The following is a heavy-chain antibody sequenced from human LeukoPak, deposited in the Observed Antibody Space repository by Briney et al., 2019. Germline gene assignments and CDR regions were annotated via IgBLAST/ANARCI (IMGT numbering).Heavy chain of an antibody. CDR3: VPTAGYSSGWYNFDY. V-gene: IGHV1-69*05. CDR1: GGTFSSYA. D-gene: IGHD6-19*01. Sequence: SVKVSCKASGGTFSSYAISWVRQAPGQGFEWMGGIIPIFGTANYAQKFQGRVTITTDESTSTAYMELSSLRSEETAVYYCVPTAGYSSGWYNFDYWGQGTLVTVSS. CDR2: IIPIFGTA. J-gene: IGHJ4*02.